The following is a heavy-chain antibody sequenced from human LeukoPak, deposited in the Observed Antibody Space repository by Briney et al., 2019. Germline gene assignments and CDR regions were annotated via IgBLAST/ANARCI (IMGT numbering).Heavy chain of an antibody. Sequence: SVTVSCKASGGTFSSYAISWVRQAPGQGLEWMGGIIPIFGTANYAQKFQGRVTITADESTSTAYMELSSLRSEDTAVYYCARDRLYGDYWYFDLWGRGTLVTVSS. D-gene: IGHD4-17*01. CDR2: IIPIFGTA. V-gene: IGHV1-69*13. J-gene: IGHJ2*01. CDR3: ARDRLYGDYWYFDL. CDR1: GGTFSSYA.